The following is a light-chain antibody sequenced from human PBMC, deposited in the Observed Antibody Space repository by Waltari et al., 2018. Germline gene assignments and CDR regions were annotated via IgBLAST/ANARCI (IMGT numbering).Light chain of an antibody. J-gene: IGLJ2*01. CDR1: SSDVGGYNS. CDR3: CSFAAGNTVI. V-gene: IGLV2-11*01. CDR2: DVS. Sequence: QSALTQPRSVSGSPGQSVTISCTGTSSDVGGYNSVSWYQQDPGKAPKLLIFDVSGRPSGVSVRFSGSKSGNTASLTISGLQAEDEADYHCCSFAAGNTVIFGGGTKLTVV.